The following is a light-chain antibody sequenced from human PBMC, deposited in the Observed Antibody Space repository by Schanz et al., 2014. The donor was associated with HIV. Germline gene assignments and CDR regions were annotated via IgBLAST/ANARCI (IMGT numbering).Light chain of an antibody. Sequence: IQMTQSPSTVSTSVGDRVTITCRASQTIGRLLAWYQQKPGRAPKSLIYSASSLQSGVPSKFSGSGSGTDFTLTISGLQPEDFGTYYCQQYDSFPLTFGGGTKVEIK. V-gene: IGKV1D-16*01. CDR2: SAS. CDR1: QTIGRL. J-gene: IGKJ4*01. CDR3: QQYDSFPLT.